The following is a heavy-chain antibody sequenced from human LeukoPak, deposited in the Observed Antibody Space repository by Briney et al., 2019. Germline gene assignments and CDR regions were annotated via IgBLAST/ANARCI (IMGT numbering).Heavy chain of an antibody. D-gene: IGHD3-10*01. Sequence: SVKVSCKASGYTFTGYCMHWVRQAPGQGLEWMGRIIPILGIANYAQKFQGRVTITADKSTSTAYMELSSLRSEDTAVYYCARDGSGSYDYHYYGMDVWGQGTTVTVSS. J-gene: IGHJ6*02. V-gene: IGHV1-69*04. CDR1: GYTFTGYC. CDR3: ARDGSGSYDYHYYGMDV. CDR2: IIPILGIA.